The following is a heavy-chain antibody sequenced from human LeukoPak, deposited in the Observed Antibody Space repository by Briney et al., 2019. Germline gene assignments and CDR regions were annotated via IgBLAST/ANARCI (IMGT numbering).Heavy chain of an antibody. D-gene: IGHD1-7*01. J-gene: IGHJ4*02. V-gene: IGHV3-33*01. Sequence: GESLKISCAASGFTFSSYGMHWVRQAPGKGLEWVAVIWYDGSNKYYADSVKGRFTISRDNSKNTLYLQMNSLRAEDTAVYYCARDVYLTGTFFDYWGQGTLVTVSS. CDR3: ARDVYLTGTFFDY. CDR1: GFTFSSYG. CDR2: IWYDGSNK.